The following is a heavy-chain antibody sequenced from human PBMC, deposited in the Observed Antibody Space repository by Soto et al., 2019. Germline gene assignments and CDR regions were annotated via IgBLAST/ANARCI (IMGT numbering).Heavy chain of an antibody. Sequence: ASVKVSCKASGYTFTSYDINWVRQATGQELEWMGWMNPNSGNTGYAQKFQGRVTMTRNTSISTAYMELSSLRSEDTAVYYCARGPHMGIAARPSYYWGQGTLVTVSS. D-gene: IGHD6-6*01. V-gene: IGHV1-8*01. CDR1: GYTFTSYD. J-gene: IGHJ4*02. CDR2: MNPNSGNT. CDR3: ARGPHMGIAARPSYY.